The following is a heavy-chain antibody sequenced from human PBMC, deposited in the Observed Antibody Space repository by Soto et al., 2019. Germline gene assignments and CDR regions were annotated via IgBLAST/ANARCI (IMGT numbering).Heavy chain of an antibody. J-gene: IGHJ4*02. D-gene: IGHD6-13*01. CDR2: ISGSGGST. CDR1: GFTFSSYA. V-gene: IGHV3-23*01. CDR3: ATSSSWFRTIFDY. Sequence: VGSLRLSCAASGFTFSSYAMSWVRQAPGKGLEWVSAISGSGGSTYYADSVKGRVTISRDNSKNTLYLQMNSLRAEDTAVSYCATSSSWFRTIFDYWGQGTLVTVSS.